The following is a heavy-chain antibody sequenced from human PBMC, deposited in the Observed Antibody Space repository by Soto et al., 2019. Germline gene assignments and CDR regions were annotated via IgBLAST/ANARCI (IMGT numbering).Heavy chain of an antibody. J-gene: IGHJ1*01. CDR3: ANTLFGVRYFHH. CDR1: GFTFSSYA. V-gene: IGHV3-23*01. CDR2: ISGSGGST. D-gene: IGHD3-3*01. Sequence: EVQLLDSGGVLVQPGGSLRLSCAASGFTFSSYAMSWVRQAPGKGLEWVSTISGSGGSTYYADSAKGRFTISRDNSKNTLYLQMNSLRVEDTAVYYCANTLFGVRYFHHWGQGTLVIVSS.